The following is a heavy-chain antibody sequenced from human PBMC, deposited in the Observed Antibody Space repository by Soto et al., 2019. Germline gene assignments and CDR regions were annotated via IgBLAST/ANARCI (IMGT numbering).Heavy chain of an antibody. CDR3: ASVEQGTATTVVAPFDI. V-gene: IGHV4-34*01. CDR1: GGFVSSGSYY. D-gene: IGHD1-1*01. CDR2: MSHSAGT. Sequence: QVTLPQRGAGLLKPSETLSLTCAVYGGFVSSGSYYWSWIRQPPGKRLEWIGEMSHSAGTHFHPSRKSRVTISVHRSKNQFFQKMRAVTAAATALYYCASVEQGTATTVVAPFDIWGTGTMSTVSS. J-gene: IGHJ3*02.